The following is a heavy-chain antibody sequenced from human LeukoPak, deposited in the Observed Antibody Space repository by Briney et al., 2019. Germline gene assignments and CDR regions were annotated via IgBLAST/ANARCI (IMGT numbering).Heavy chain of an antibody. J-gene: IGHJ4*02. D-gene: IGHD4-17*01. Sequence: ASMKVSCKASGYTFTSYAMHWVRQAPGQRLEWMGWINAGNGNTKYSQKFQGRVTITRDTSASTAYMELSSLRSEDTAVYYCARSLSRTTGVDYWGQGTLVTVSS. V-gene: IGHV1-3*01. CDR2: INAGNGNT. CDR3: ARSLSRTTGVDY. CDR1: GYTFTSYA.